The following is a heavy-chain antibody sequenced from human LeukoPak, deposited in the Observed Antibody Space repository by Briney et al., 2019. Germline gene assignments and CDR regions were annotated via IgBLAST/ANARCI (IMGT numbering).Heavy chain of an antibody. CDR1: GGSFSGYY. J-gene: IGHJ4*02. V-gene: IGHV4-34*01. D-gene: IGHD2-2*01. CDR2: INHSGST. Sequence: PSETLSLTCAVYGGSFSGYYWSWIRQPPGKGLEWIGEINHSGSTNYNPSLKSRVTISVDTSKNQFSLKLSSVTAADTAVYYCARGILGYCNSTSCPSFGYWGQGTLVTVSS. CDR3: ARGILGYCNSTSCPSFGY.